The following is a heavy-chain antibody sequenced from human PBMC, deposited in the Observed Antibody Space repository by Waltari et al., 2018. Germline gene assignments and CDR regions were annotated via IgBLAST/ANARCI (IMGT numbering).Heavy chain of an antibody. CDR3: AKSRGSYSLDY. J-gene: IGHJ4*02. D-gene: IGHD1-26*01. V-gene: IGHV3-23*01. Sequence: EVQLLESGGGLVPPGGSRRLSCAASGFPLSTYSMNWVRQAPGKGLEWVSGISGSGTSTYYADSVKGRFTISRDNSKNTLYLQMNSLRAEDTAVYYCAKSRGSYSLDYWGQGTLVTVSS. CDR2: ISGSGTST. CDR1: GFPLSTYS.